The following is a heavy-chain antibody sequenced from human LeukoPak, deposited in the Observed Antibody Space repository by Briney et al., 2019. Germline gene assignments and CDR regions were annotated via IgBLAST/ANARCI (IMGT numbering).Heavy chain of an antibody. CDR1: GGTFSSYA. J-gene: IGHJ4*02. CDR2: IIPIFGTA. CDR3: ARAYYYDSSGYSYYFDY. Sequence: SVKVSCKASGGTFSSYAISWVRQAPGQGLEWMGGIIPIFGTANYAQKFQGGVTITADESTSTAYMELSSLRSEDTAVYYCARAYYYDSSGYSYYFDYWGQGTLVTVSS. D-gene: IGHD3-22*01. V-gene: IGHV1-69*13.